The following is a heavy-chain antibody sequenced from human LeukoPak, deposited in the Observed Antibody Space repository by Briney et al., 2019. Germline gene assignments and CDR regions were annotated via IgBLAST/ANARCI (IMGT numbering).Heavy chain of an antibody. Sequence: PSETLSLTCAVSGYSISSGYYWGWIWQPPGKGLEWIGSIYHSGSTYYNPSLKSRVTISVDTSKNQFSLKLSSVTAADTAVYYCARHKVSQWELRGYYFDYWGQGTLVTVSS. V-gene: IGHV4-38-2*01. J-gene: IGHJ4*02. CDR3: ARHKVSQWELRGYYFDY. CDR1: GYSISSGYY. CDR2: IYHSGST. D-gene: IGHD1-26*01.